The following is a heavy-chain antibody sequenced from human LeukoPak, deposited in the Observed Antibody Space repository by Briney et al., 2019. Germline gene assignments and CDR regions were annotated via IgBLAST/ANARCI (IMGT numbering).Heavy chain of an antibody. CDR2: INHSGST. D-gene: IGHD2-2*01. CDR1: GGSFSGYY. CDR3: ARTPCSSTSCYPLYGMDV. Sequence: SETLSLTCAVYGGSFSGYYWSWIRQPPGKGLEWIGEINHSGSTNYNPSLKSRVTISVDTSKNQFSLKLSSVTAADTAVYYCARTPCSSTSCYPLYGMDVWGQGTTVTVSS. J-gene: IGHJ6*02. V-gene: IGHV4-34*01.